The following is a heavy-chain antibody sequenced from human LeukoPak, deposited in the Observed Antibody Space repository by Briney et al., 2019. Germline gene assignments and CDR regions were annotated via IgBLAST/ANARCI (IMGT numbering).Heavy chain of an antibody. J-gene: IGHJ3*02. V-gene: IGHV3-48*04. CDR2: XSSSGSTI. Sequence: GRSLRLSCAASGFTFSSYGMHWVRQVPGEGLXXXXXXSSSGSTIYYADSVKGRFTISRDNAKNSLYLQMNSLRAEDTAVYYCARLGSYYDSRGAFDIWGQGTMVPVSS. CDR3: ARLGSYYDSRGAFDI. CDR1: GFTFSSYG. D-gene: IGHD3-22*01.